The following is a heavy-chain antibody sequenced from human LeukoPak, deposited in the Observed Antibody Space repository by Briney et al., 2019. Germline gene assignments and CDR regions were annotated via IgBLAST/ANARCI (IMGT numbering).Heavy chain of an antibody. CDR1: GGSISSYY. J-gene: IGHJ4*02. D-gene: IGHD5-18*01. V-gene: IGHV4-59*01. Sequence: PSETLSLTCTVSGGSISSYYWSWIRQPPGKGLEWIGYIYYSGSTNYNPSLKSRVTISVDTSKNQFSLKLSSVTAADTAVYYCERGDTAMATPYFDYWGQGTLVTVSS. CDR3: ERGDTAMATPYFDY. CDR2: IYYSGST.